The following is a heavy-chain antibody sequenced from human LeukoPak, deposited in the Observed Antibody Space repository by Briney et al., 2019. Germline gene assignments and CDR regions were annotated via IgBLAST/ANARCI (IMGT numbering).Heavy chain of an antibody. D-gene: IGHD2-21*02. CDR1: GFTFRHYW. CDR2: INQDGSEK. CDR3: AKTISDGYIG. Sequence: PGGSLRLSCAASGFTFRHYWMARVRQAPGKGLEWVANINQDGSEKHHVDSVEGRFTISRDNAENSLYLQMNSLRVEDTAVYYCAKTISDGYIGWGQGTLVTVSS. J-gene: IGHJ4*02. V-gene: IGHV3-7*01.